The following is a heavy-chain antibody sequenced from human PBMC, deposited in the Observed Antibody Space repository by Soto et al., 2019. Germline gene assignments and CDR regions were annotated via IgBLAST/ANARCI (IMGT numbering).Heavy chain of an antibody. D-gene: IGHD4-17*01. CDR1: GGSISSGGYS. CDR2: IYHSGST. V-gene: IGHV4-30-2*01. CDR3: ARASTTVTTLDY. J-gene: IGHJ4*02. Sequence: LQLQESGSGLVKPSQTLSLTCAVSGGSISSGGYSWSWIRQPPGKGLEWIGYIYHSGSTYYNPSLKSRVTISVDRAKNQFPLKLSSVTAADTAVYYCARASTTVTTLDYWGQGTLVTVSS.